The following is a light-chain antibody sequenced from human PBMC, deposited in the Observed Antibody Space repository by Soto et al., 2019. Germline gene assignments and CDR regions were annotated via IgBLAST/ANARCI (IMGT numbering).Light chain of an antibody. V-gene: IGKV3-11*01. J-gene: IGKJ4*01. Sequence: EIVLTQSPATLSLSPGERVTLSCRASQSVSIYLDWYQPKPGQAPRLLIYDASNRATGIPARFSGSGSETDFTLTISSLEPEDFAVYYCQQRSNWPLTFGGGTKVEIK. CDR2: DAS. CDR3: QQRSNWPLT. CDR1: QSVSIY.